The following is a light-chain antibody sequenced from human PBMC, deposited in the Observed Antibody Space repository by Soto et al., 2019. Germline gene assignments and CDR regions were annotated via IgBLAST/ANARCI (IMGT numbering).Light chain of an antibody. CDR2: EVT. Sequence: QSGLTQPASVSGSPGQSIAISCTGTPSDVGASNYVSWYQQHPGKAPKLMISEVTNRPSGVSDRFSGSKSGNTASLTISGLQAEDEADYYCSSFTSRFTFVFGTGTKV. J-gene: IGLJ1*01. V-gene: IGLV2-14*01. CDR1: PSDVGASNY. CDR3: SSFTSRFTFV.